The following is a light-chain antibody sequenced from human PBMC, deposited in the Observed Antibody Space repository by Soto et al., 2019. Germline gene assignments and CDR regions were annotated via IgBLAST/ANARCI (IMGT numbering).Light chain of an antibody. V-gene: IGLV2-23*02. CDR1: SSDFGSYNL. J-gene: IGLJ3*02. CDR2: DVI. CDR3: CSFAGSPWV. Sequence: QSALTQPASVSGSPGQSITISCTGTSSDFGSYNLVSWYQQHPGKVPKLMIYDVIKRPSGVSNRFSGSKSGNTASLTISGLQAEDEADYYCCSFAGSPWVFGGGTKLTVL.